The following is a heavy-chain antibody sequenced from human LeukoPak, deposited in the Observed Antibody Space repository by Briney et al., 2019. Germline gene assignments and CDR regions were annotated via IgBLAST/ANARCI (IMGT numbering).Heavy chain of an antibody. D-gene: IGHD6-6*01. CDR2: IHERGST. CDR3: ARASRPSNSWFDP. J-gene: IGHJ5*02. CDR1: GHSFSSGSF. Sequence: SETLSLTCGVSGHSFSSGSFWGWIRQPPGQGLEWIGSIHERGSTFYNPSLKSRVTISIDTSENQFSLNVNSVTAADTAVYYCARASRPSNSWFDPWGQGTVVTVSS. V-gene: IGHV4-38-2*01.